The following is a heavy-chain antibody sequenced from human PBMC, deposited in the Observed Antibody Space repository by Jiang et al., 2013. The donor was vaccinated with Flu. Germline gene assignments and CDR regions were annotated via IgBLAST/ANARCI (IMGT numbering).Heavy chain of an antibody. J-gene: IGHJ4*02. CDR3: ARIPYYDYHWGTSSPVDH. CDR2: IFSDGRT. V-gene: IGHV2-26*01. CDR1: GFSLDDGKIG. D-gene: IGHD3-16*01. Sequence: KPTQTLTLTCTVSGFSLDDGKIGVSWIRQPPGKALEWLAHIFSDGRTSYSPSLKNRLSISQDISKSQVILSVADVDSVDTATYFCARIPYYDYHWGTSSPVDHWGQGALVTVSS.